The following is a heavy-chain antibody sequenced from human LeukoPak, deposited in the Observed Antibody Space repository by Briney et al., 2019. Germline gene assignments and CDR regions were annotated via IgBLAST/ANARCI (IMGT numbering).Heavy chain of an antibody. CDR2: INPSGGST. V-gene: IGHV1-46*01. CDR1: GYTFTSYY. J-gene: IGHJ3*02. D-gene: IGHD6-13*01. CDR3: ARGRFYSSSWSDAFDI. Sequence: ASVKVSCKASGYTFTSYYMHWVRQAPGQGLEWMGIINPSGGSTSYAQKFQGRVTMTRDTSTSTAYMELSSLRSEDTAVYYCARGRFYSSSWSDAFDIWGQGTMVTVSS.